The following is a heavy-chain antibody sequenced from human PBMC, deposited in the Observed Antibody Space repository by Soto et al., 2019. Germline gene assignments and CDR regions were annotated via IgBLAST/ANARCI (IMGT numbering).Heavy chain of an antibody. CDR2: IYSGGST. V-gene: IGHV3-66*02. J-gene: IGHJ4*02. CDR1: GFTVSSNY. CDR3: ARGLTGDVTFDY. D-gene: IGHD7-27*01. Sequence: GGSLRLSCAASGFTVSSNYMSWVRQAPGKGLEWVSVIYSGGSTYYADSVKGRFTISRDNSKNTLYLQMNSLRAEDTALYYCARGLTGDVTFDYWGQGTLVTVSS.